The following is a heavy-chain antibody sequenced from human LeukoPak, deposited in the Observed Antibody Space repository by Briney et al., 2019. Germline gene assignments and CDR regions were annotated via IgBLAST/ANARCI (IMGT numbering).Heavy chain of an antibody. J-gene: IGHJ3*01. V-gene: IGHV4-4*02. CDR1: GGSISNSNW. D-gene: IGHD2-2*02. Sequence: PSETLSLTCAVSGGSISNSNWWSWVRQPPGKGLEWIGEIYHSGSTNYNPSLKSRVTISVDKSKIQFSLKLTSVTAADTAVYYCARTRTSCYSLCPFDVWGQGTMVTVSS. CDR3: ARTRTSCYSLCPFDV. CDR2: IYHSGST.